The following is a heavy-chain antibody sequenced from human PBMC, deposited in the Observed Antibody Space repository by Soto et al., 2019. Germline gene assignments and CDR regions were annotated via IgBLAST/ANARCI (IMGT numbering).Heavy chain of an antibody. CDR3: ARGVGAAQHFDY. CDR2: IFPSGST. Sequence: QLQLQESGSGLVKPSQTLSLTCTVSGGSIISGGYPWSWIRQSAEKGLEWIGYIFPSGSTYYNPSLNRRVTISVDRSKNQFSLKLTSVTAADTAVYYCARGVGAAQHFDYWGQGTLVTVSS. J-gene: IGHJ4*02. CDR1: GGSIISGGYP. V-gene: IGHV4-30-2*06. D-gene: IGHD1-1*01.